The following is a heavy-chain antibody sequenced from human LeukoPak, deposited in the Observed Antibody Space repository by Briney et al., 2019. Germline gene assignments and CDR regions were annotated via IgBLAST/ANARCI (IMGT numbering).Heavy chain of an antibody. CDR2: IYYTGGT. J-gene: IGHJ4*02. CDR3: ARQYDY. V-gene: IGHV4-39*01. Sequence: SSETLSLTCTVSGGSISSGSYDWGWIRQPPGKGLELIGSIYYTGGTYYNPSLKSRVTISVDTSKNQFSRKLTSVTAADTGVYFCARQYDYWGQGTLVTVSS. CDR1: GGSISSGSYD.